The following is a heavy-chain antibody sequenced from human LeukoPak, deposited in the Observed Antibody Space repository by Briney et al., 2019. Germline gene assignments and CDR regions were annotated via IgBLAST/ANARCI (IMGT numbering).Heavy chain of an antibody. J-gene: IGHJ4*02. CDR1: GFPFSSYA. CDR3: VKDGYCSGGSCYYYFDY. D-gene: IGHD2-15*01. Sequence: PGGSLRLSCSASGFPFSSYAIHWVRQAPGKGLEYVSAISSNGGSTYYADSVKGRFTISRDNSKNTLYLQMSSLRAEDTAVYYCVKDGYCSGGSCYYYFDYWGQGTLVTVSS. CDR2: ISSNGGST. V-gene: IGHV3-64D*06.